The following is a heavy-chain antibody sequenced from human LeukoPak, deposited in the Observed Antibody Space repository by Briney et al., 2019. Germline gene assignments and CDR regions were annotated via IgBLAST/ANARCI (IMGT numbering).Heavy chain of an antibody. Sequence: GESLKISCQASGYKFTNYWIGWVRQMPGKGLEWMTIIYPGDSETRYSPSFQGQVTISADKSIGTMYLQWSRLKASDTAMYYCARALRPGQGDYVPVLWGQGTLLIVSS. CDR3: ARALRPGQGDYVPVL. D-gene: IGHD4-17*01. J-gene: IGHJ4*02. CDR2: IYPGDSET. CDR1: GYKFTNYW. V-gene: IGHV5-51*01.